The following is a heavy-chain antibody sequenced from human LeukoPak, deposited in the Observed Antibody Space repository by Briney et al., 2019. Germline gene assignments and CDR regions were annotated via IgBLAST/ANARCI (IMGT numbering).Heavy chain of an antibody. CDR3: ARLLDSSGYAGYFDL. Sequence: PSETQSLTCTVSGGSISSSSYYWGWIRQPPGKGLEWIGSIYYSGSTYYNPSLKSRVTISVDTSKNQFSLKLSSVTAADTAVYYCARLLDSSGYAGYFDLWGRGTVVTVSS. CDR2: IYYSGST. V-gene: IGHV4-39*01. D-gene: IGHD3-22*01. J-gene: IGHJ2*01. CDR1: GGSISSSSYY.